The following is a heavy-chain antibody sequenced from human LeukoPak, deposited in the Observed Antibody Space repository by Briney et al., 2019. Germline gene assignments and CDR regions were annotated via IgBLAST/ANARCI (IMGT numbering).Heavy chain of an antibody. J-gene: IGHJ4*02. V-gene: IGHV4-39*07. CDR1: GGSISSSSYY. CDR3: ARAGGRWLQFTY. Sequence: SETLSLTCTVSGGSISSSSYYWGWIRQPPGKGLEWIGEINHSGSTNYNPSLKSRVTISVDTSKNQFSLKLSSVTAADTAVYYCARAGGRWLQFTYWGQGTLVTVSS. CDR2: INHSGST. D-gene: IGHD5-24*01.